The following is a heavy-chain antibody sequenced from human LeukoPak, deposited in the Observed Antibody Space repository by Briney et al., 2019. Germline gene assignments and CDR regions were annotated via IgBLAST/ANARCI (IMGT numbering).Heavy chain of an antibody. J-gene: IGHJ4*02. CDR2: ISYDGSNK. CDR1: GLTFSNYG. D-gene: IGHD3-3*01. Sequence: GGSVRLSCAASGLTFSNYGMHWVRQAPGKGLEWVAVISYDGSNKYYADSVKGRFTISRDNSKSTLDLQMNSLRSEDTAVYYCAKDRDKFWSGSQVWGQGTLVTVSS. CDR3: AKDRDKFWSGSQV. V-gene: IGHV3-30*18.